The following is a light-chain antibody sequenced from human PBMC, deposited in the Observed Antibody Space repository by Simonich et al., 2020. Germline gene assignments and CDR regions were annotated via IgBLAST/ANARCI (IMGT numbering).Light chain of an antibody. CDR2: KVS. CDR3: MQGTHWPPIT. J-gene: IGKJ5*01. Sequence: DVVMTQSPLSLPVTLGQPASISCRSSQSLVHSDGNTYLNWFQQRPGQSHRRLSYKVSTRDAGVPDRVSGSGSCTDFTLKISRVEAEDVGVYYCMQGTHWPPITFGQGTRLEIK. CDR1: QSLVHSDGNTY. V-gene: IGKV2-30*02.